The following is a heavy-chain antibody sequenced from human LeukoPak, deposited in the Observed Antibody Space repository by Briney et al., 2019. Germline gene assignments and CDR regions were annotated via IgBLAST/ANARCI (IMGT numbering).Heavy chain of an antibody. D-gene: IGHD2-15*01. V-gene: IGHV3-64D*06. CDR1: GLTFINDA. CDR2: FNSNGGST. Sequence: GGSLRLSCAASGLTFINDAMSWAHHPEGTGLECISVFNSNGGSTYYADSVKGRFTISRDNSKNTLYLQMSSLRTEDTAVYYCVKDDCSGSSCYSDYWGQGTLVTVSS. CDR3: VKDDCSGSSCYSDY. J-gene: IGHJ4*02.